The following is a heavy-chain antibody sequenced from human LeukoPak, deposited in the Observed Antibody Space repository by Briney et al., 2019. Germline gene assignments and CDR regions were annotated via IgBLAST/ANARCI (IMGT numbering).Heavy chain of an antibody. CDR2: LSSSGATT. CDR3: TTDIVVVPAAIGYYYYGMDV. V-gene: IGHV3-23*01. J-gene: IGHJ6*02. Sequence: QAGGSLRLSCAASGFTFSNYAMIWVRQAPGKGLEWVSALSSSGATTYYADSVKGRFTISRDNSKKTLYLQMNSLKTEDTAVYYCTTDIVVVPAAIGYYYYGMDVWGQGTTVTVSS. CDR1: GFTFSNYA. D-gene: IGHD2-2*01.